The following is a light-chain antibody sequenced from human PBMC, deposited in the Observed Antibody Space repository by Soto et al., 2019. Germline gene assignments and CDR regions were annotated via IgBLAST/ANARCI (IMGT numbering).Light chain of an antibody. CDR1: QSVRSN. CDR2: GVS. CDR3: QQYHNWPRT. J-gene: IGKJ1*01. Sequence: EIVMAQSPVTLSVSPGEGATLSCRASQSVRSNLARYQQKPGQAPRLLMYGVSTRATGMPARFSGSGSGTEFTLTISSLQSEDFAVYYCQQYHNWPRTFGQGTKVEIK. V-gene: IGKV3-15*01.